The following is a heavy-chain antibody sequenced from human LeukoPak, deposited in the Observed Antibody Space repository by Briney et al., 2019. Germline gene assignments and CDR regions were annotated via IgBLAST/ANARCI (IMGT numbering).Heavy chain of an antibody. CDR3: ARKRQEGFDY. V-gene: IGHV3-48*03. Sequence: GGSLRLSCAASGFTFSSYEMNWVRQAPGRGLEWISYISSSGSTIYYADSVKGRFTISRDNAKNSLYLQMNSLRAEDTAVYYCARKRQEGFDYWGQGTLVTVSS. CDR2: ISSSGSTI. CDR1: GFTFSSYE. J-gene: IGHJ4*02.